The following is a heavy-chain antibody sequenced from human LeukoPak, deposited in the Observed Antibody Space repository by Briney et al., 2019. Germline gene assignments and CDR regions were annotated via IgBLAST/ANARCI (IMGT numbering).Heavy chain of an antibody. V-gene: IGHV4-4*07. CDR2: IYSSGNT. CDR1: GVSFTTYY. Sequence: KTSETLSLTCTVSGVSFTTYYWTWIRQPAGKGPEWIGRIYSSGNTNYNPSLESRVTISVDKSENQFSLKLTSVTAADTAVYYCARRIGEKPYWGQGALVTVSS. D-gene: IGHD3-10*01. J-gene: IGHJ4*02. CDR3: ARRIGEKPY.